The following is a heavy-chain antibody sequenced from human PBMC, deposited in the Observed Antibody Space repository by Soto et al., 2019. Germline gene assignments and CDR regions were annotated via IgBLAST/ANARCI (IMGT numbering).Heavy chain of an antibody. CDR2: IYSGGST. D-gene: IGHD1-26*01. CDR3: ARDLGGSYGHYYYYGMDV. V-gene: IGHV4-61*01. Sequence: PSETLSLTCTVSGGFVNSDTHSWSWIRQTPGKRLEWIGFIYSGGSTKNPSLRSRVTMSVDTSKNQFSLKLSSVTAADTAVYYCARDLGGSYGHYYYYGMDVWGQGTTVTVSS. CDR1: GGFVNSDTHS. J-gene: IGHJ6*02.